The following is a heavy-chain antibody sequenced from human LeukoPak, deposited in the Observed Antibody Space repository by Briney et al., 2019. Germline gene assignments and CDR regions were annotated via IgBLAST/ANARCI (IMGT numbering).Heavy chain of an antibody. CDR3: AKSSIFYDSSGYYVGEKYYFDY. Sequence: GSLRLSCAASGFTFSSYGMSWVRQAPRKGLQWVSAISASSTSTYYEDSVKGRFTISRDNSKNTLYLQMNSLRAEDTAVYYCAKSSIFYDSSGYYVGEKYYFDYWGQGTLVTVSS. V-gene: IGHV3-23*01. CDR2: ISASSTST. CDR1: GFTFSSYG. J-gene: IGHJ4*02. D-gene: IGHD3-22*01.